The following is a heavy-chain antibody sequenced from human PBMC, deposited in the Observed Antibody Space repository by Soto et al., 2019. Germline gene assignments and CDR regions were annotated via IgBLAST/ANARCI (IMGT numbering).Heavy chain of an antibody. CDR3: ASSHKPNDGSGSYYFDY. J-gene: IGHJ4*02. D-gene: IGHD3-10*01. V-gene: IGHV4-31*03. CDR2: IYYSGST. Sequence: PSETLSITCTVSGGSISSGGYYWSWIRQHPGKGLEWIGYIYYSGSTYYNPSLKSRVTISVDTSKNQFSLKLSSVTAADTAVYYCASSHKPNDGSGSYYFDYWGQGTLVTVSS. CDR1: GGSISSGGYY.